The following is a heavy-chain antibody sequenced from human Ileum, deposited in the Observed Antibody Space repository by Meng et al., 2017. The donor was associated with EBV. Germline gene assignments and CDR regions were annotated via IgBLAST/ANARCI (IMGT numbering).Heavy chain of an antibody. J-gene: IGHJ5*02. CDR2: IKSKIDGGTI. CDR3: TTDTYYEKGFDP. Sequence: EVQLXXXXXGXVKXXXSLRLXXXASGLSFSYAWMCWVRQAPGKGLEWVGRIKSKIDGGTIDYAAPVKGRFTISRDDSKNTLYLQMNSLRTEDTAVYYCTTDTYYEKGFDPWGQGTLVTVSS. V-gene: IGHV3-15*01. CDR1: GLSFSYAW. D-gene: IGHD3-22*01.